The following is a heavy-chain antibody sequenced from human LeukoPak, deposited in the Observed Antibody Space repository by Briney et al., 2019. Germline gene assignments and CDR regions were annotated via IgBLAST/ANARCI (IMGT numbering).Heavy chain of an antibody. Sequence: GGSLRLSCAASGFTFSSYALSWVRQAPGKGLERVSAISGSGGSTYYADSVKGRFTISRDNSKNTLYLQMNSLRAEDTAVYYCAKEYFDIVVVPAAVATSGYFDYWGQGTLATVSS. CDR2: ISGSGGST. J-gene: IGHJ4*02. CDR3: AKEYFDIVVVPAAVATSGYFDY. D-gene: IGHD2-2*01. CDR1: GFTFSSYA. V-gene: IGHV3-23*01.